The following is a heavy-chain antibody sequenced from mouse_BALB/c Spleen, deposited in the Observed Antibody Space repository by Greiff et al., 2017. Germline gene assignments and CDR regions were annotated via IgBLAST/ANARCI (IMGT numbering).Heavy chain of an antibody. CDR2: ISSGGSYT. CDR3: ARPDGYYGWFAY. V-gene: IGHV5-6*01. J-gene: IGHJ3*01. D-gene: IGHD2-3*01. Sequence: EVLLVESGGGLVKPGGSLKLSCAASGFTFSSYGMSWVRQTPDKRLEWVATISSGGSYTYYPDSVKGRFTISRDNAKNTLYLQMSSLKSEDTAMYYCARPDGYYGWFAYWGQGTLVTVSA. CDR1: GFTFSSYG.